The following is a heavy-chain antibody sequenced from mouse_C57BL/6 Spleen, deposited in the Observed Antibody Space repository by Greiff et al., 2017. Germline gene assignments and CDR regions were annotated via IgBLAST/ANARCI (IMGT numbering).Heavy chain of an antibody. V-gene: IGHV14-3*01. CDR3: ASGYDGYYAWFAY. D-gene: IGHD2-3*01. CDR1: GFNIKNTY. CDR2: IDPANGNT. J-gene: IGHJ3*01. Sequence: VTLKVSVAELVRPGASVKLSCTASGFNIKNTYMHWVKQRPEQGLEWIGSIDPANGNTKYAPKFQGKATITADTSSNTAYLQLSSLTSEDTAIYYCASGYDGYYAWFAYWGQGTLVTVSA.